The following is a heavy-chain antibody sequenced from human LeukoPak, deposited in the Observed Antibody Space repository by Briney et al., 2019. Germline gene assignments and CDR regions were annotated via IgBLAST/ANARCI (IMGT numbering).Heavy chain of an antibody. J-gene: IGHJ6*03. V-gene: IGHV1-18*01. CDR1: GYTFTSYG. D-gene: IGHD3-3*01. CDR2: ISAYNGNT. Sequence: ASVKVSCKASGYTFTSYGISWVRQAPGQGLEWMGWISAYNGNTNYAQKLQGRVTMTTDTSTSTAYMELRSLRSDDTAVYYCARDPYYDFWSGGDFYYMDVWGKGTTVTVSS. CDR3: ARDPYYDFWSGGDFYYMDV.